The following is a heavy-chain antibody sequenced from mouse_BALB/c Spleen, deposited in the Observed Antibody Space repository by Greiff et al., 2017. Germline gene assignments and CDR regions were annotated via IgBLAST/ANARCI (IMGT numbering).Heavy chain of an antibody. V-gene: IGHV6-6*02. CDR2: IRLKSNNYAT. CDR1: GFTFSNYW. CDR3: TRPSYYYGSSSWFAY. D-gene: IGHD1-1*01. J-gene: IGHJ3*01. Sequence: EVQLVESGGGLVQPGGSMKLSCVASGFTFSNYWMNWVRQSPEKGLEWVAEIRLKSNNYATHYAESVKGRFTISRDDSKSSVYLQMNNLRAEDTGMYYCTRPSYYYGSSSWFAYWGQGTLVTVSA.